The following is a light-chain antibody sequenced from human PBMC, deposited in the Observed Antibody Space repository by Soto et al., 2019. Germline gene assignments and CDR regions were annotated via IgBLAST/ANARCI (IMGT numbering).Light chain of an antibody. J-gene: IGKJ4*01. Sequence: EIVMTQSPVTLSVSPGERATLSCRTSQSVSSNLAWYQQKPGQAPRLLIYGTSTRATGVPARFSGSGSVTEFTLTISSLQSEDFDVYYCQQYNNWPLTFGGGTKVDIK. CDR1: QSVSSN. CDR2: GTS. CDR3: QQYNNWPLT. V-gene: IGKV3-15*01.